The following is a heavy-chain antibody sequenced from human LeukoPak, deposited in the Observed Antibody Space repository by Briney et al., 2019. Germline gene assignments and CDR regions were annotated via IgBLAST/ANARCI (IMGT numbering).Heavy chain of an antibody. CDR3: ARQTGAAAGSFDY. CDR2: IYYSGST. J-gene: IGHJ4*02. D-gene: IGHD6-13*01. Sequence: SETLSLTCTVSGGSISSSSYYWGWIRQPPGKGLEWIGSIYYSGSTYYNPSLKSRVTISVDTSKNQFSLKLSSVTAADAAMYYCARQTGAAAGSFDYWGQGTLVTVSS. V-gene: IGHV4-39*01. CDR1: GGSISSSSYY.